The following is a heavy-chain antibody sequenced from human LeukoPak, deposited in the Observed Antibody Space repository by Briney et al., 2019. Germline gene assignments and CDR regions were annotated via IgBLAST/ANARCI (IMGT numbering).Heavy chain of an antibody. CDR3: ARADYDYVWGTRSWAYYFDY. CDR1: GGSFSSFA. CDR2: INPSGGGT. Sequence: ASVKVSCEASGGSFSSFAISWVRQAPGQGLEWMGIINPSGGGTSYAQKFQGRVTMTRDMSTSTVYMELSSLRSEDTAVYYCARADYDYVWGTRSWAYYFDYWGQGTLVTVSS. J-gene: IGHJ4*02. V-gene: IGHV1-46*01. D-gene: IGHD3-16*01.